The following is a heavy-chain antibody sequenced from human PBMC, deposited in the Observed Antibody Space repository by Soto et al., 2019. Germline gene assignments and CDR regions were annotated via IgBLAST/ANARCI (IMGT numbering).Heavy chain of an antibody. D-gene: IGHD6-13*01. V-gene: IGHV3-33*01. CDR2: KWYDGSNK. Sequence: QVQLVESGGGVVQPGRSLRLSCAASGFTFSSYGMHWVRQAPGKGLEWVAVKWYDGSNKYYADSVKGRFTISRDNSKNTLYLQMNSLRAEDTAVYYCARDLLTIAAAGTPAGYWGQGTLVTVSS. CDR1: GFTFSSYG. J-gene: IGHJ4*02. CDR3: ARDLLTIAAAGTPAGY.